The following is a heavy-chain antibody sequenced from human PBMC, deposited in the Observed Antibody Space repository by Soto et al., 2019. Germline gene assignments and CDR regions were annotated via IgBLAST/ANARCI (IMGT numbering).Heavy chain of an antibody. V-gene: IGHV3-23*01. Sequence: EVQLLESGGGLVQPGGSLRLSCAASGFTFSNYVMSWVRQAPGKGLEWVSGISGSGVSTYYADSGKGQFTISRDNSKNTLYLQMNSLRAEDTAVYYCAKSGAIRGPFDPWGQGTLVTVSS. J-gene: IGHJ5*02. CDR2: ISGSGVST. CDR1: GFTFSNYV. D-gene: IGHD7-27*01. CDR3: AKSGAIRGPFDP.